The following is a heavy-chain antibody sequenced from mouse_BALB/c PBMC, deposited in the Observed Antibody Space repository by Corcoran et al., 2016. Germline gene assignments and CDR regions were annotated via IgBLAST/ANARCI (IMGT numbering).Heavy chain of an antibody. V-gene: IGHV9-1*02. J-gene: IGHJ4*01. CDR3: ARGAVPYSMDY. CDR2: INTYTGEP. CDR1: GYTLTNYG. Sequence: QIQLVQYGPELKKPGETVKISCKDSGYTLTNYGMNWVKQARGKGLKWMGWINTYTGEPTYADDFKGRFAFSLETSASTAYLQINNLKNEDMATYFCARGAVPYSMDYWGQGTSVTVSS.